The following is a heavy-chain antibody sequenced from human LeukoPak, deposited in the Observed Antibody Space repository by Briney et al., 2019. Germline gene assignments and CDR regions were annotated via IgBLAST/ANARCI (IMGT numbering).Heavy chain of an antibody. V-gene: IGHV3-23*01. CDR1: GFSFSTYA. CDR2: IDWTSHYI. J-gene: IGHJ4*02. CDR3: AKNFAPGNAFYDF. Sequence: GGSLRLSCAASGFSFSTYAMTWVRQAPGRGLEWVSAIDWTSHYIFYRDSVQGRFTTSRDNSRATLFLQMNSLTAEDSAVYCCAKNFAPGNAFYDFWGQGVLVTVSS. D-gene: IGHD1-1*01.